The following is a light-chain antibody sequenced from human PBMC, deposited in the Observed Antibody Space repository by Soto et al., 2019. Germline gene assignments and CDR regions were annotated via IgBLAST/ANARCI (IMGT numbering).Light chain of an antibody. V-gene: IGLV2-14*01. J-gene: IGLJ1*01. CDR2: EVS. CDR1: SSEVGGYNY. Sequence: QSALTQPASVSGSPGQSITISCTGTSSEVGGYNYVSWYQQHPGKAPELMIYEVSNRPSGVSNRFSGSKSGNTASLTISGLEAEDEADYYCSSYTSSSTPYVFGTGTQLTVL. CDR3: SSYTSSSTPYV.